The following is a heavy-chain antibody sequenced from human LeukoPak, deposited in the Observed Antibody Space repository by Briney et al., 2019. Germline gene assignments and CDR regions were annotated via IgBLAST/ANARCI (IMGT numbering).Heavy chain of an antibody. D-gene: IGHD6-13*01. V-gene: IGHV3-23*01. CDR2: ISGSGGST. CDR1: GFTFSSYA. Sequence: GGSLRLSCAASGFTFSSYAMSWVRQAPGKGLEWVSAISGSGGSTYYADSVKGRFTISRDNSKNTLYLQMNSLRAEDTAVYYCASSVVAAAEYYYYYGMDVWGQGTTVTVSS. J-gene: IGHJ6*02. CDR3: ASSVVAAAEYYYYYGMDV.